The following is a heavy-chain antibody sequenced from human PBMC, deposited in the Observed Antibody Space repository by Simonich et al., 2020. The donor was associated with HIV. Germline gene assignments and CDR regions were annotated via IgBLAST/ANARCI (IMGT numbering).Heavy chain of an antibody. Sequence: EVRLVESGGGLVQTGGSLRLSCAVSGFTFSIYWMSWVRKAQGKGREWGAKIKQDGSEKYYGDSVKGRFTISRDNAKNSLYLQMNSLRAEDTAVYYCARDYGLEWLPYYFDYWGQGTLVTVSS. CDR1: GFTFSIYW. V-gene: IGHV3-7*01. CDR3: ARDYGLEWLPYYFDY. CDR2: IKQDGSEK. D-gene: IGHD3-3*01. J-gene: IGHJ4*02.